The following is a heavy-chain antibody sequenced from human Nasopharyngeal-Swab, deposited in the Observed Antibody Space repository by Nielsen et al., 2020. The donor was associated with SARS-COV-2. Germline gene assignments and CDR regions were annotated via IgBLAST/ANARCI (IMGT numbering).Heavy chain of an antibody. CDR3: ARPMRPMGHYYFGMDV. Sequence: GESLKISCAASGFTFSSYSMNWVRQAPGKGLEWVSSISSSSSYIYYADSVKGRFTISRDNAKNSLYLQMNSLRAEDTAVYYCARPMRPMGHYYFGMDVWGQGTTVTVSS. V-gene: IGHV3-21*01. CDR2: ISSSSSYI. D-gene: IGHD1-26*01. J-gene: IGHJ6*02. CDR1: GFTFSSYS.